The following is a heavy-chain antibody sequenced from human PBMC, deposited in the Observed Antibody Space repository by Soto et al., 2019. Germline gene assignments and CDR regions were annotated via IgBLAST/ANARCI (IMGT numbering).Heavy chain of an antibody. Sequence: ASVKVSCKVSGYTLTELSMHWVRQAPGKGLEWMGGFDPEDGETIYAQKFQGRVTMTEDTSTSTAYMELRSLRSDDTAVYYCARDHSQYYYDSSGYYYTHAFDIWGQGTMVTVSS. CDR2: FDPEDGET. CDR3: ARDHSQYYYDSSGYYYTHAFDI. CDR1: GYTLTELS. V-gene: IGHV1-24*01. J-gene: IGHJ3*02. D-gene: IGHD3-22*01.